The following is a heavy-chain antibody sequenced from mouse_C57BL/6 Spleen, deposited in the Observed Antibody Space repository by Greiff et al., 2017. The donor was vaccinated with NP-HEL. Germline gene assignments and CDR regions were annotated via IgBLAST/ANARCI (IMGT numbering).Heavy chain of an antibody. J-gene: IGHJ3*01. V-gene: IGHV1-82*01. CDR3: ARPLDGYLFAY. Sequence: VQLQQSGPELVKPGASVKISCKASGYAFSSSWMNWVKQRPGKGLEWIGRIYPGDGDTNYNGKFKGKATLTADKSSSTAYMQLSSLTSEDSAVYFCARPLDGYLFAYWGQGTLVTVSA. D-gene: IGHD2-3*01. CDR1: GYAFSSSW. CDR2: IYPGDGDT.